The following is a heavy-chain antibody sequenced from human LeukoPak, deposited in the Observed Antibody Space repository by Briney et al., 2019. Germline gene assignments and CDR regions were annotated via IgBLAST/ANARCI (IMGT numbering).Heavy chain of an antibody. CDR2: INHSGST. CDR1: GGSFSGYY. Sequence: PSETLSLTCAVYGGSFSGYYWSWIRQPPGKGLEWIGEINHSGSTNYNPSLKSRVTISVDTSKNQFSLKLSSVTAADTAVYYCASRYGGNPFDYWGQGTLVTVSS. J-gene: IGHJ4*02. D-gene: IGHD4-23*01. V-gene: IGHV4-34*01. CDR3: ASRYGGNPFDY.